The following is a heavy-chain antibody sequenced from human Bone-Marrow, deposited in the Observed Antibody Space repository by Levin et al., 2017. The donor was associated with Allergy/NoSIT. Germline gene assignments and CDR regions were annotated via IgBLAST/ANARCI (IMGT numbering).Heavy chain of an antibody. V-gene: IGHV3-48*02. CDR3: ARPDCSGTSCYYFFDS. Sequence: GGSLRLSCAASGFTFSRYSMNWVRQAPGRGLEWVSYISRSSSTISYADSVKGRFTISRDHAKNSLYLQMNSLRDDDTAVYYYARPDCSGTSCYYFFDSWGQGTLVTVSS. CDR2: ISRSSSTI. CDR1: GFTFSRYS. D-gene: IGHD2-2*01. J-gene: IGHJ4*02.